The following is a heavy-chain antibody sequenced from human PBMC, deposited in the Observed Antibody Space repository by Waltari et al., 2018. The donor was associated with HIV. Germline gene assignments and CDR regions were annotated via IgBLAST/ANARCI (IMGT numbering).Heavy chain of an antibody. V-gene: IGHV3-21*01. CDR2: ITSSSSYI. J-gene: IGHJ4*02. CDR1: GFSISIYS. CDR3: ARDTLGPFDY. Sequence: EVQLVESGGGLVKSGGSLILSCAASGFSISIYSMNWVRQAPGKGLEWVSSITSSSSYIYYADSVKGRFTISRDNAKNSLYLQMNSLRAEDTAVYHCARDTLGPFDYWGQGTLVTVSS. D-gene: IGHD7-27*01.